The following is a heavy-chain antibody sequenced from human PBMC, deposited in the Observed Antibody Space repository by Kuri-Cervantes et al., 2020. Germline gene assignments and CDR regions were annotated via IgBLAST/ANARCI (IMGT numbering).Heavy chain of an antibody. D-gene: IGHD4-17*01. CDR3: VRDGDGDYPIDY. CDR2: IRYDGSNK. Sequence: GGSLRLSCAATGFTFSRYGMHWVRQAPGKGLEWVSFIRYDGSNKYYTDSVKGRFTISRDNAKNTLSLQMNSLRAEDTAVYYCVRDGDGDYPIDYWGQGTLVTVSS. V-gene: IGHV3-30*02. J-gene: IGHJ4*02. CDR1: GFTFSRYG.